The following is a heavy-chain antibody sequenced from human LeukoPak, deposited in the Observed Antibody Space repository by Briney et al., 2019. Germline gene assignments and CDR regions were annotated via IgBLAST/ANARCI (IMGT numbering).Heavy chain of an antibody. J-gene: IGHJ3*02. CDR3: AKDRLNWNDVHDVFDI. D-gene: IGHD1-1*01. CDR2: ISWNSGSI. CDR1: GFTFDDYA. Sequence: PGGSLRLSCAASGFTFDDYAMHWVRQAPGKGLEWVSGISWNSGSIGYADSVKGRFTISRDNAKNSLYLQMNSLRAEDTALCYCAKDRLNWNDVHDVFDIWGQGTMVTVSS. V-gene: IGHV3-9*01.